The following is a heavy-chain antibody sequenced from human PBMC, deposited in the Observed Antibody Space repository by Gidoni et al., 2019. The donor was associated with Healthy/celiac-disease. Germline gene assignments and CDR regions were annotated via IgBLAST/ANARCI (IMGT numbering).Heavy chain of an antibody. CDR1: GFTFSSYG. J-gene: IGHJ4*02. Sequence: QVQLVESGGGVVQPGRSLRISCAASGFTFSSYGMHWVRQAPGQGLGWVAVIWYDGSNKYYADSVKGRFTISRDNSKNTLYLQMNSLRAEDTAVYYCARDSGHYYDSSGPYDYWGQGTLVTVSS. V-gene: IGHV3-33*01. CDR2: IWYDGSNK. D-gene: IGHD3-22*01. CDR3: ARDSGHYYDSSGPYDY.